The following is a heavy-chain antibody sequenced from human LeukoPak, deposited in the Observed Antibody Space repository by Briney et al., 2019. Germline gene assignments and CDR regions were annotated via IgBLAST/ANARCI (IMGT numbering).Heavy chain of an antibody. D-gene: IGHD2-15*01. CDR3: ARAVPGYCSGGSCYRYNWFDP. V-gene: IGHV1-2*02. CDR2: INPNSGGT. Sequence: ASVKVSCKASGYTFTAYYMHWVRQAPGQGLEWMGWINPNSGGTNYAQKFQGRVTMTRDTSISTAYMELSRLRSDDTAVYYCARAVPGYCSGGSCYRYNWFDPWGQGTLVTVSS. J-gene: IGHJ5*02. CDR1: GYTFTAYY.